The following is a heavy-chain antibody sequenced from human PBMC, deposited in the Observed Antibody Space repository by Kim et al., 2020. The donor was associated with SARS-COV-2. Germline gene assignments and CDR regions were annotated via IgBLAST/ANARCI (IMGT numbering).Heavy chain of an antibody. J-gene: IGHJ4*02. CDR2: IRSKPKNYAT. Sequence: GGSLRLSCAASGFIFSGSTIHWVRQASGKGLEWVGRIRSKPKNYATEYAVSVKGRFTVSRDDSKNTAYLQMNGLKTEDTAVYYCATYIDHFFNYWGQGIL. V-gene: IGHV3-73*01. D-gene: IGHD3-3*02. CDR3: ATYIDHFFNY. CDR1: GFIFSGST.